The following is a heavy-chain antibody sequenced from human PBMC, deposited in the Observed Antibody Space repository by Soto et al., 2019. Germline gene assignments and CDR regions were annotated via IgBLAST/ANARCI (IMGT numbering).Heavy chain of an antibody. J-gene: IGHJ4*02. V-gene: IGHV1-18*01. D-gene: IGHD3-22*01. CDR1: GYTFTSYG. CDR3: ARDMGGYYFEPNDY. Sequence: ASVKVSCKTSGYTFTSYGISWVRQAPGQGLEWMGWITANNVNTNYAQKFQGRDTMTTDTSTATAYMELRSLRSDDTAVYYCARDMGGYYFEPNDYWGQGTLVTVSS. CDR2: ITANNVNT.